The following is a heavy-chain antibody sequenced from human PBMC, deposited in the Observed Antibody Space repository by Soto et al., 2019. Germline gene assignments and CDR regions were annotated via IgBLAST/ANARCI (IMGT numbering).Heavy chain of an antibody. D-gene: IGHD1-1*01. J-gene: IGHJ4*01. CDR1: GVSVTSDLDF. Sequence: SETLSLTCTVSGVSVTSDLDFWGWVRQPPGKGLEWIGYIYYDGSSYYNPSLKTPVEMSIASSQNQLSLRLDSVTDADTAVYFCVRGPDCKTTNTCYRYFDFWGRGTLVTVSS. V-gene: IGHV4-30-4*01. CDR2: IYYDGSS. CDR3: VRGPDCKTTNTCYRYFDF.